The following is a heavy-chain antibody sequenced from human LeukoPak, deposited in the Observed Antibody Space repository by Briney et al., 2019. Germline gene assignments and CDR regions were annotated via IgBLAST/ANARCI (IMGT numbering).Heavy chain of an antibody. CDR3: ASMSGYYPSYYFDY. V-gene: IGHV1-18*01. D-gene: IGHD3-3*01. J-gene: IGHJ4*02. CDR2: ISAYNGNI. CDR1: GYTFISYG. Sequence: ASVKVSCKASGYTFISYGITWVRQAPGQGLEWLGWISAYNGNIDYAQKLQGRVTLTTDTSTGTAYMEVRSLRSDDTAVYYCASMSGYYPSYYFDYWGQGTLVTVSS.